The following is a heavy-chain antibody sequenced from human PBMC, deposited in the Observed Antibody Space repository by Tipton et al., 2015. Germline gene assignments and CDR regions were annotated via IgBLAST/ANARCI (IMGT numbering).Heavy chain of an antibody. V-gene: IGHV4-59*04. J-gene: IGHJ4*02. CDR1: GDSINRYY. D-gene: IGHD3-9*01. Sequence: TLSLTCSVSGDSINRYYWGWIRQPPGKGLEWIGSISHSGNTYYNPSLKSRVTMSRDTSKNQFSLKLTSVTAADTAVYYCACQDYDSLTRDYQTVDYWGQGPLVTFSS. CDR3: ACQDYDSLTRDYQTVDY. CDR2: ISHSGNT.